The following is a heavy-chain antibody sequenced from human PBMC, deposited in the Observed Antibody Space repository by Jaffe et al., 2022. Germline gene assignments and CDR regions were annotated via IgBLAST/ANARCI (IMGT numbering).Heavy chain of an antibody. D-gene: IGHD6-13*01. Sequence: EVQLVESGGGLVQPGRSLRLSCTASGFTFGDYAMSWVRQAPGKGLEWVGFIRSKAYGGTTEYAASVKGRFTISRDDSKSIAYLQMNSLKTEDTAVYYCTRDHRPYSSSWYSGGAFDIWGQGTMVTVSS. CDR1: GFTFGDYA. CDR2: IRSKAYGGTT. J-gene: IGHJ3*02. CDR3: TRDHRPYSSSWYSGGAFDI. V-gene: IGHV3-49*04.